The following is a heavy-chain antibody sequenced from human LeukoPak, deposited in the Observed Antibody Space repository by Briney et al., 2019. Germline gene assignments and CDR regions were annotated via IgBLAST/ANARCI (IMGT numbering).Heavy chain of an antibody. CDR1: GYTFTSYY. Sequence: ASVKVSCKASGYTFTSYYMHWVRQAPGQGLEWMGMINPSGGSTNYAQKFQGRVTMTSDMSTSTVYMELSSRRSEDTAVYYCARDGVAGVYYFDYWGQGPLVTVSS. CDR2: INPSGGST. V-gene: IGHV1-46*01. CDR3: ARDGVAGVYYFDY. J-gene: IGHJ4*02. D-gene: IGHD6-19*01.